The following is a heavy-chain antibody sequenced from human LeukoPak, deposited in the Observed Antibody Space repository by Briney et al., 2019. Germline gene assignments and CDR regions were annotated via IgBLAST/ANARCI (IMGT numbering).Heavy chain of an antibody. D-gene: IGHD5-24*01. CDR3: ARGKWGDGYNPIFDY. V-gene: IGHV1-46*01. CDR2: INPSGGST. CDR1: GYTFTSYD. Sequence: ASVKVSCKASGYTFTSYDINWVRQATGQGLEWMGIINPSGGSTSYAQKFQGRVTMTRDMSTSTVYMELSSLRSEDTAVYYCARGKWGDGYNPIFDYWGQGTLVTVSS. J-gene: IGHJ4*02.